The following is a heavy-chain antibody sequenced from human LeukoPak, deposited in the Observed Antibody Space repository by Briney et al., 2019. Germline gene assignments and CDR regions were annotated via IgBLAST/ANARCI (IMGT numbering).Heavy chain of an antibody. V-gene: IGHV3-66*01. CDR2: IYSGGST. CDR1: GFTFSSYA. Sequence: GGSLRLSCAASGFTFSSYAMRWVRQAPGKGLEWVSTIYSGGSTYYADSVKGRFTISRDNSKNTLYLQMNSLRAEDTAVYYCARGSNWELLDYWGQGTLVTVSS. J-gene: IGHJ4*02. D-gene: IGHD1-26*01. CDR3: ARGSNWELLDY.